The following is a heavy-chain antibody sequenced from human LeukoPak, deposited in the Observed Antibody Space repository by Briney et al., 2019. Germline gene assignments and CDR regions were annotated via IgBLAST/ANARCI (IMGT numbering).Heavy chain of an antibody. CDR1: GFTFSSYS. CDR3: AKERGSSWYSDFDI. D-gene: IGHD6-13*01. Sequence: GGSLRLSCAASGFTFSSYSMNWVRQAPGKGLEWVAFIRYDGINKYYADSVKGRFTISRDNSKNTLYQQMNSLRAEDTAVYYCAKERGSSWYSDFDIWGQGTMVTVSS. CDR2: IRYDGINK. J-gene: IGHJ3*02. V-gene: IGHV3-30*02.